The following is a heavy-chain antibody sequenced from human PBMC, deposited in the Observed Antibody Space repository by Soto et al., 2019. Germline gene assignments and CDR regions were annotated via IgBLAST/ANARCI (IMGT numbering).Heavy chain of an antibody. V-gene: IGHV3-23*01. Sequence: EVQLLESGGGLVQPGGSLRLSCAASGFTFSSYAMSWVRQAPGKGLEWVSAISGSGGSTYYADSVKGRFTISRDNSKNTLYLQMNSLRAEDTAVYYCAKDIPPDYDFLSGPNWFDPWGQGTLVTVSS. CDR2: ISGSGGST. CDR1: GFTFSSYA. J-gene: IGHJ5*02. CDR3: AKDIPPDYDFLSGPNWFDP. D-gene: IGHD3-3*01.